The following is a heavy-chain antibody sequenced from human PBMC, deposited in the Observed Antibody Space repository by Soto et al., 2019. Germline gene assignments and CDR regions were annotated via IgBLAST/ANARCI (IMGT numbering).Heavy chain of an antibody. CDR2: MNPNSGNT. V-gene: IGHV1-8*01. D-gene: IGHD6-13*01. Sequence: QVQLVQSRAEVKKPGASVKVSCKASGYTFTSYDINWVRQATGQGLEWMGWMNPNSGNTGYAQKFQGRVTMTRNTSISTAYMELSSLRSEDTAVYYCARRMSSSSWYTKDYGMDVWGQGTTVTVSS. J-gene: IGHJ6*02. CDR1: GYTFTSYD. CDR3: ARRMSSSSWYTKDYGMDV.